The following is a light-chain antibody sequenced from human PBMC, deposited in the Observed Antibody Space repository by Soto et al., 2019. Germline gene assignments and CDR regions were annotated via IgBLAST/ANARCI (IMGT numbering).Light chain of an antibody. V-gene: IGLV1-51*01. CDR1: SSDVGGYNY. CDR2: DNN. CDR3: GTWDSSLSAGYV. Sequence: QSALTQPRSVSGSPGQSVTISCTGTSSDVGGYNYVSWYQQLPGTAPKLLIYDNNKRPSGIPDRFSGSKSGTSATLGITGLQTGDEADYYCGTWDSSLSAGYVFGTGTKVTVL. J-gene: IGLJ1*01.